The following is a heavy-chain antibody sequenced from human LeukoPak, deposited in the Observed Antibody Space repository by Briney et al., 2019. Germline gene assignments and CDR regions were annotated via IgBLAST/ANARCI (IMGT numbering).Heavy chain of an antibody. CDR3: ARAGTYKFEY. CDR2: IKTDGSIT. V-gene: IGHV3-74*01. J-gene: IGHJ4*02. D-gene: IGHD3-10*01. CDR1: GFTFSSYW. Sequence: GGSLRPSCAASGFTFSSYWVHWVRQVPGKGLEWVSRIKTDGSITNYADSVKGRFTISRDNAKNTLYLQMDSLRDEDTAVYYCARAGTYKFEYWGQGTLVTVSS.